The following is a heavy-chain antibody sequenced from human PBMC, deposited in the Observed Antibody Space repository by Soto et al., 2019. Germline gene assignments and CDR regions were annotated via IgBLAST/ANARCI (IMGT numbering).Heavy chain of an antibody. J-gene: IGHJ4*02. CDR1: GGSISSGGYY. CDR2: IYYSGST. Sequence: SETLSLTCTVSGGSISSGGYYWSWVRQHPGKGLEWIGYIYYSGSTYYNPSLKSRITISVDTSKNQFSLKLSSVTAADTAVYYCARAGTIFAISYWGQGTLVTVSS. CDR3: ARAGTIFAISY. V-gene: IGHV4-31*03. D-gene: IGHD3-3*01.